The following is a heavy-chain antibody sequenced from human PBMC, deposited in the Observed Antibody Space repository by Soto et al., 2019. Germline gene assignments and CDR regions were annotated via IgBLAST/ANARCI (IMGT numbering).Heavy chain of an antibody. CDR1: GFTLRNYA. CDR3: AKAKNDYNWDNRPPFDY. D-gene: IGHD1-20*01. V-gene: IGHV3-23*01. Sequence: VGSLRLSCEASGFTLRNYAMTWVSQAPGKGLEWVSLISANDVGTYYAESVKTRFTISTDQSRNTVYLQMDSLRADDTAIYYCAKAKNDYNWDNRPPFDYWGQGTLVTVSS. CDR2: ISANDVGT. J-gene: IGHJ4*02.